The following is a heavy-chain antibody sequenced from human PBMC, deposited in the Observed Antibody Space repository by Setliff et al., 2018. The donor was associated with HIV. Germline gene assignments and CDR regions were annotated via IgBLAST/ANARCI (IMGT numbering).Heavy chain of an antibody. CDR2: IKPDGTEK. D-gene: IGHD2-2*01. Sequence: GESLKISCKGSGYSFTSYWIGWVRQMPGKGLEWVANIKPDGTEKNYMDSVKGRFTTSRDNAKNSLYLQMNSLRAEDTAIYYCATDFSISAWGQGTLVTVSS. J-gene: IGHJ1*01. CDR3: ATDFSISA. CDR1: GYSFTSYW. V-gene: IGHV3-7*01.